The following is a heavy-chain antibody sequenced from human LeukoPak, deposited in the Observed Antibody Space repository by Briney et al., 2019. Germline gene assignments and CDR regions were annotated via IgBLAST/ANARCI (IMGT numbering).Heavy chain of an antibody. CDR1: GFTFSSYG. CDR3: AKVYYDFWSGYGMDV. Sequence: GGSLRLSCAASGFTFSSYGMHWVRQAPGKGLEWVAVISYDGSNKYYADSVKGRFTISRDNSKNTQYLQMNSLRAEDTAVYYCAKVYYDFWSGYGMDVWGQGTTVTVSS. CDR2: ISYDGSNK. J-gene: IGHJ6*02. D-gene: IGHD3-3*01. V-gene: IGHV3-30*18.